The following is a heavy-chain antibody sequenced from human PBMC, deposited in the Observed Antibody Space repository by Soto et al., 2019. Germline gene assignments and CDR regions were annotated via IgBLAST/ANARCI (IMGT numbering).Heavy chain of an antibody. V-gene: IGHV4-59*01. CDR1: GGSISSYY. CDR2: IYYSGST. D-gene: IGHD2-15*01. J-gene: IGHJ4*02. Sequence: SETLSLTCTVSGGSISSYYWSWIRQPPGKGLEWIGYIYYSGSTNYNPSLKSRVTISVDTSKNQFSLKLSSVTAADTAVYYCARGYCSGGSCYSFDYWGQGTLVTVSS. CDR3: ARGYCSGGSCYSFDY.